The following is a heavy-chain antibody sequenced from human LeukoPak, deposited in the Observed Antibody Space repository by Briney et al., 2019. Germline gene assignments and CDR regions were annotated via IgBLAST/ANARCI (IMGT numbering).Heavy chain of an antibody. V-gene: IGHV1-24*01. CDR2: FDPDDGDR. Sequence: ASVKVSCKVSGYNFAELSMYWVRQAPGKGFEWLGGFDPDDGDRVYAQKFQGRVTMTEDSSAETGYMELSSLTSDDTAVYYCTTGWVSNSNALDIWGQGTLIIVSS. CDR1: GYNFAELS. CDR3: TTGWVSNSNALDI. J-gene: IGHJ3*02. D-gene: IGHD6-6*01.